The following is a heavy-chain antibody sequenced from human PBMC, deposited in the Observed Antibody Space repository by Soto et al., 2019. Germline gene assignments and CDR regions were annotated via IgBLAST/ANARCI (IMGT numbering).Heavy chain of an antibody. CDR3: ARERTYQMFGDDALDI. Sequence: QVQLQESGPGLVRPSETLSLTCTVSGGSLNNYNWNWIRQSAGKGLEWIGRIYSSGKPYYNSSLKSRVPLSLDTFNNQISLKVTSVTAADTAMYYCARERTYQMFGDDALDIWGLGTMVTVSS. CDR2: IYSSGKP. V-gene: IGHV4-4*07. CDR1: GGSLNNYN. D-gene: IGHD2-2*01. J-gene: IGHJ3*02.